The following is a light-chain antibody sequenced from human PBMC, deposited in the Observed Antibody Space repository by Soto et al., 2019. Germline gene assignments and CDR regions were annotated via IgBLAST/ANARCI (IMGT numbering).Light chain of an antibody. J-gene: IGKJ2*01. CDR3: HQYGGSSMHI. CDR1: QSVTNNY. CDR2: GAS. Sequence: ILFTQSPGNPSLSPGERATPSCRARQSVTNNYLAWYQQKPGQAPRLLIYGASNRATGIPDRFSGSGSGTDFTLTINRLEPEDFAVYLCHQYGGSSMHIFGQGTKVAIK. V-gene: IGKV3-20*01.